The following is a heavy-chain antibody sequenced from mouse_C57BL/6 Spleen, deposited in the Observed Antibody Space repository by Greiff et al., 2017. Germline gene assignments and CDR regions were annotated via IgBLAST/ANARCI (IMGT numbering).Heavy chain of an antibody. CDR3: TGDPGRNFDY. V-gene: IGHV6-3*01. Sequence: EVKLMESGGGLVQPGGSMKLSCVASGFTFSNYWMNWVRQSPEKGLEWVAQIRLKSDNYATHYAESVKGRFTISRDDSKSSVYLQMNNLRAEDTGIYYCTGDPGRNFDYWGQGTTLTVSS. J-gene: IGHJ2*01. CDR2: IRLKSDNYAT. CDR1: GFTFSNYW.